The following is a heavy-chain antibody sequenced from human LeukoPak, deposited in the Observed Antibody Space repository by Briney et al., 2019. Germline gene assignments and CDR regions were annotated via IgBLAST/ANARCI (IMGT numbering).Heavy chain of an antibody. CDR1: GGSISSGSYY. Sequence: SETLSLTCTVSGGSISSGSYYWSWIRQPPGKGLEWIGEINHSGSTNYNPSLKSRVTISVDTSKNQFSLKLSSVTAADTAVYYCATPYGDDGHFQHWGQGTLVTVSS. J-gene: IGHJ1*01. CDR3: ATPYGDDGHFQH. CDR2: INHSGST. D-gene: IGHD4-17*01. V-gene: IGHV4-39*07.